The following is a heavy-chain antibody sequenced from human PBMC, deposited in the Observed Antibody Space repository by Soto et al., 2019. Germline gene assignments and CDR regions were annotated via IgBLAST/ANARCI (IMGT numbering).Heavy chain of an antibody. CDR3: ARTLFGWGIWFDP. CDR1: GGTFSSYA. CDR2: IIPIFGTA. J-gene: IGHJ5*02. V-gene: IGHV1-69*13. Sequence: ASVKVSCKASGGTFSSYAISWVRQAPGQGLEWMGGIIPIFGTANYAQKFQGRVTITADESTSTAYMELSSVTAADTAVYYCARTLFGWGIWFDPWGQGTLVTVSS. D-gene: IGHD3-10*02.